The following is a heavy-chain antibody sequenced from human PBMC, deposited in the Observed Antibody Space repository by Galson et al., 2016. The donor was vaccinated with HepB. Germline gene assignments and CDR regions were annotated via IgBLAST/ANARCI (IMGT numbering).Heavy chain of an antibody. D-gene: IGHD3-10*01. J-gene: IGHJ4*01. CDR2: ISWNSGFI. Sequence: SLRLSCAASGFNFDDYAMHWVRQAPGKGLEWVSGISWNSGFIGYADSVKGRFTISRDNAKNSLYLQMNSLRAADTAFYYCAKYMFPYGSGTYFDYWGLGTRVTGSS. V-gene: IGHV3-9*01. CDR1: GFNFDDYA. CDR3: AKYMFPYGSGTYFDY.